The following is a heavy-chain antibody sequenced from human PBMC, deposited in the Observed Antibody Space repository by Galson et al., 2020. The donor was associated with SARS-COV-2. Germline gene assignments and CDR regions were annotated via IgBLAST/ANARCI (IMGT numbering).Heavy chain of an antibody. CDR2: ISSTGIT. V-gene: IGHV4-61*02. J-gene: IGHJ4*02. D-gene: IGHD4-17*01. Sequence: SETLSLTCTVSGGSISSDNYYWSWLRQPAGKGLEWTGRISSTGITHYNPSLESRVTLSIDTSNNRFSLRLSSVTAADTAVYYCAKEGVRWTSHLDYWGQGILVTVSS. CDR3: AKEGVRWTSHLDY. CDR1: GGSISSDNYY.